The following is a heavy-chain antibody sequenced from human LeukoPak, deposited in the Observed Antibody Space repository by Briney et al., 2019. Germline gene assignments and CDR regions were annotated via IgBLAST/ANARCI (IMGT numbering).Heavy chain of an antibody. J-gene: IGHJ6*02. Sequence: SETLSLTCAVYGGSFSGYYWSWIRQPPGKGLEWIGEINHSGSTNYNPSLKSRVTISVDTSKNQFSLRLSSVTAADTAVYYCARFPSGSGTYYYGMDVWGQGTTVTVSS. CDR3: ARFPSGSGTYYYGMDV. CDR1: GGSFSGYY. V-gene: IGHV4-34*01. D-gene: IGHD3-10*01. CDR2: INHSGST.